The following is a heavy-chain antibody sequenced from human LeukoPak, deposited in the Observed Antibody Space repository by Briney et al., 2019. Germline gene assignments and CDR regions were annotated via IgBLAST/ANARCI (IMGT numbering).Heavy chain of an antibody. CDR1: AGNFSSSA. CDR3: AREALNCGGDCYSYSYYGMDV. V-gene: IGHV1-69*04. Sequence: GASALVTSKNSAGNFSSSAISWVRQDPGQGLEWMGTIIPTLGIANYAQKFQGRVTITADKSTSTAYMELSSLRSEDTAVYYCAREALNCGGDCYSYSYYGMDVWGQGTTVTVSS. CDR2: IIPTLGIA. J-gene: IGHJ6*02. D-gene: IGHD2-21*02.